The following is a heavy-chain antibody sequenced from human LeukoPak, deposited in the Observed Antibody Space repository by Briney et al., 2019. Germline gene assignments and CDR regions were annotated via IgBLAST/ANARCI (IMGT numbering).Heavy chain of an antibody. J-gene: IGHJ6*04. CDR1: GFTFSIYE. D-gene: IGHD3-10*02. CDR3: AELGITMIGGV. Sequence: GGSLRLSCAASGFTFSIYEKNWVRQAPGKGLEWVSYISSSGSTIYYADSVKGRFTISRDNAKNSLYLQMSSLRAEDTAVYYCAELGITMIGGVWGKGTTVTISS. V-gene: IGHV3-48*03. CDR2: ISSSGSTI.